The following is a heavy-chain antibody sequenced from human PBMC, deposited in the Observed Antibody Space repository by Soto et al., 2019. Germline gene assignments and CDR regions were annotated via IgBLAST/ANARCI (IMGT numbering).Heavy chain of an antibody. V-gene: IGHV3-15*01. CDR3: TTTPDYYDSSGLDY. CDR2: IKSKTDGGTT. J-gene: IGHJ4*02. CDR1: GFTFSNAW. D-gene: IGHD3-22*01. Sequence: GESLKISCAASGFTFSNAWMSWVRQAPGKGLEWVGRIKSKTDGGTTDYAAPVKGRFTISRDDSKNTLYLQMNSLKTEDTAVYYCTTTPDYYDSSGLDYWGQGTLVTVSS.